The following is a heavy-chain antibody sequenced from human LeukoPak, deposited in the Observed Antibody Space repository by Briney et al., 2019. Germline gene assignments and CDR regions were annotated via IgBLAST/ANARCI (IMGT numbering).Heavy chain of an antibody. Sequence: ASVKVSCKASGYTFTSYAMNWVRQAPGQGLEWMGWINTNTGNPTYAQGFTGRFVFSLDTSVSTAYLQISSLKAEDTAVYYCARDGHYDILTGPEVPVDYWGQGTLVTVSS. J-gene: IGHJ4*02. CDR3: ARDGHYDILTGPEVPVDY. V-gene: IGHV7-4-1*02. D-gene: IGHD3-9*01. CDR1: GYTFTSYA. CDR2: INTNTGNP.